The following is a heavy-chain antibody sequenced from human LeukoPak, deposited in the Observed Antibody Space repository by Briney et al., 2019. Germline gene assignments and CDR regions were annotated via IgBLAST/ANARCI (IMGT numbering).Heavy chain of an antibody. CDR1: GYTFSSYG. J-gene: IGHJ4*02. V-gene: IGHV1-69*05. CDR2: IIPIFGTA. D-gene: IGHD5-12*01. Sequence: SVKVSCKASGYTFSSYGISWVRQAPGQGLEWMGRIIPIFGTANYAQKFQGRVTITTDESTSTAYMELSSLRSEDTAVYYCARGYSGYDFFDYWGQGTLVTVSS. CDR3: ARGYSGYDFFDY.